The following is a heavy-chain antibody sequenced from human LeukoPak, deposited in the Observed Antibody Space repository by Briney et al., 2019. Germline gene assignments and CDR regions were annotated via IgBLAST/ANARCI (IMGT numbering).Heavy chain of an antibody. D-gene: IGHD3-16*01. CDR2: IYSGDNT. CDR3: AGRRVLDASFDY. J-gene: IGHJ4*02. Sequence: PGGSLRLSCAASGFTVSNNYTSWVRQAPGKGLEWVSVIYSGDNTYYVESVKGRFTISRDNSKNTLFLQMNRLRAEDTAVYYCAGRRVLDASFDYWGQGTLVTVSS. V-gene: IGHV3-66*02. CDR1: GFTVSNNY.